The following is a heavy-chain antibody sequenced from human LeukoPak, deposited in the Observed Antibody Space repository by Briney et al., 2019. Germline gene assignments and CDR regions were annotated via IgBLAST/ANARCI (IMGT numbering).Heavy chain of an antibody. V-gene: IGHV3-23*01. D-gene: IGHD1-1*01. CDR1: GFTFSSIA. J-gene: IGHJ4*02. Sequence: PGGSLRLSCAASGFTFSSIAMTWVRQAPGKGLEWVSSIRSNGDTTYNADSVKGRFTISRENSKNTLYLQMNSLRVEDTAIYYCAKGQELDDGVFDSWGQGTLVTVSS. CDR3: AKGQELDDGVFDS. CDR2: IRSNGDTT.